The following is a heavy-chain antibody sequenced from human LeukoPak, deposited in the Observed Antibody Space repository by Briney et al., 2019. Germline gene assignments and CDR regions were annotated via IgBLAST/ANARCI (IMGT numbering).Heavy chain of an antibody. D-gene: IGHD2-21*01. V-gene: IGHV3-23*01. CDR1: GFTFSSYA. Sequence: GGSLRLSCAASGFTFSSYAMAWVRQAPGKGREWVSGISGNGDTTYYADSVRGRFTISRDDSKNTLYLQINSLRAEDTAIYYCARDHVDGGGGSSRRGDYWGQGTLVTVSS. J-gene: IGHJ4*02. CDR3: ARDHVDGGGGSSRRGDY. CDR2: ISGNGDTT.